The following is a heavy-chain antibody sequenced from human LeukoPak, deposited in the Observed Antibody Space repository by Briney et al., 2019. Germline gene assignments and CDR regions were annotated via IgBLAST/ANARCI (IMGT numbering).Heavy chain of an antibody. CDR2: INHSGST. D-gene: IGHD6-6*01. V-gene: IGHV4-34*01. CDR3: ARALSIAGRSWYFDL. CDR1: GGSFSGYY. Sequence: SETLSLTCAVYGGSFSGYYRSWIRQPPGKGLEWIGEINHSGSTNYNPSLKSRVTISVDTSKHHFSLKLSSVTAADTAVYYCARALSIAGRSWYFDLWGRGTLVTVSS. J-gene: IGHJ2*01.